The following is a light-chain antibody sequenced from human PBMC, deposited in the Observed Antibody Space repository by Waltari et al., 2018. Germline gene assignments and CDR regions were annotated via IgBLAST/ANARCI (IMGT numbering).Light chain of an antibody. CDR3: QALDRRTVEVV. CDR2: QNN. Sequence: SYDLTQPPSVSVSPGQTASITCSADKLANHNLCWYQQKPGQSPVLVIDQNNKRPSGIPERFSASNSGSTATLTMSGVQSTEEADYYCQALDRRTVEVVFGGGTRLAVL. J-gene: IGLJ2*01. V-gene: IGLV3-1*01. CDR1: KLANHN.